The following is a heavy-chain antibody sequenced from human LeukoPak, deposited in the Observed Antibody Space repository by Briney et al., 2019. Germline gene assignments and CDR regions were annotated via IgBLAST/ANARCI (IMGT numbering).Heavy chain of an antibody. J-gene: IGHJ4*02. D-gene: IGHD3-10*01. CDR1: GFTFSSYG. V-gene: IGHV3-33*01. CDR3: ARVLGYYGSGSYYSPLDY. CDR2: IWYDESNK. Sequence: RTGGSLRLSCAASGFTFSSYGMHWVRQAPGKGLEWVAVIWYDESNKYYADSVKGRFTISRDNSKNTLYLQMNSLRAEDTAVHYCARVLGYYGSGSYYSPLDYWGQGTLVTVSS.